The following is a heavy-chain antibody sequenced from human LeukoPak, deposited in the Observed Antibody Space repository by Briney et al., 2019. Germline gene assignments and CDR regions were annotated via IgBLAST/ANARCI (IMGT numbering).Heavy chain of an antibody. Sequence: GGSLRLSCTASGFTFTSYWMNWVRQAPGKGLEWVANINQDESEKYYVDSVKGRFIISRDNAKNSLYLQMNSLRAEDTAVYYCAREVGGFRNYYYYYMDVWGKGTTVTVSS. CDR2: INQDESEK. D-gene: IGHD1-26*01. V-gene: IGHV3-7*01. CDR3: AREVGGFRNYYYYYMDV. J-gene: IGHJ6*03. CDR1: GFTFTSYW.